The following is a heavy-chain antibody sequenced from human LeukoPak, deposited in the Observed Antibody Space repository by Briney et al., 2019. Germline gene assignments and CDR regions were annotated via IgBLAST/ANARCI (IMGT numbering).Heavy chain of an antibody. CDR3: ARVGEWELLGLFDP. CDR2: INHSGST. V-gene: IGHV4-34*01. J-gene: IGHJ5*02. Sequence: PSETLSLTCAVYGGSFSGYYWSWIRQPPGKGLEWIGEINHSGSTNYNPSLKSRVTISVDTSKNQFSLKLSSVTAADTAVYYCARVGEWELLGLFDPWGQGTLVTVSS. D-gene: IGHD1-26*01. CDR1: GGSFSGYY.